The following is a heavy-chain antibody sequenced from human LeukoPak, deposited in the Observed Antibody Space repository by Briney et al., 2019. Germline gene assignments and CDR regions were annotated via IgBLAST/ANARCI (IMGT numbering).Heavy chain of an antibody. V-gene: IGHV3-30*18. Sequence: GGSLRLSCAASGFTFSNYGIPWVRQAPGMGLEWVAIISYDGTNKYYADSVKGRFTISRDNSKNTLYLQMNSLRAEDTGMYYCAKEEGVMAIAGSPSGYWGQGTLVTVSS. J-gene: IGHJ4*02. CDR3: AKEEGVMAIAGSPSGY. D-gene: IGHD2-21*01. CDR2: ISYDGTNK. CDR1: GFTFSNYG.